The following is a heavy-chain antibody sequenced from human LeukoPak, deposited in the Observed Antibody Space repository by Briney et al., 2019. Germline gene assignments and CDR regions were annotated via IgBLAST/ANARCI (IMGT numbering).Heavy chain of an antibody. CDR3: ARPQAQLNWYFDL. CDR1: GGSISNTNYY. D-gene: IGHD1-1*01. J-gene: IGHJ2*01. Sequence: SETLSLTCSVSGGSISNTNYYWGWIRQPPGKGLEWVGSISSCGNSYYNPSLKSRVTISVDTSKNQFSLKLSSLTAADTAVYYCARPQAQLNWYFDLWGRGTLVTVSS. CDR2: ISSCGNS. V-gene: IGHV4-39*01.